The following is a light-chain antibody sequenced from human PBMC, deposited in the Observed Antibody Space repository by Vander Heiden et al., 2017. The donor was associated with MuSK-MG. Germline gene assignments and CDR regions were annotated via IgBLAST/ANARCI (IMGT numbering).Light chain of an antibody. J-gene: IGKJ1*01. V-gene: IGKV4-1*01. CDR3: QQYDSTPWT. CDR1: QSVLYSSNNKNY. CDR2: WAS. Sequence: DIVMTQSPDSLAVSLGERATINCKSSQSVLYSSNNKNYLAWYQQKPGQPPKLLIYWASTRESGVPDRFSGSGSGTVFTLTISSLQAEDVAVYYCQQYDSTPWTFGQRTKVEIK.